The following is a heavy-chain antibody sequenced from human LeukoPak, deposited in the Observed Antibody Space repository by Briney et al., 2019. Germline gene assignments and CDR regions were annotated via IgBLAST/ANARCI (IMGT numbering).Heavy chain of an antibody. D-gene: IGHD2-8*01. CDR2: MNPNSGNT. J-gene: IGHJ6*03. V-gene: IGHV1-8*01. CDR3: AKIAIGNGYYYYYYMDV. CDR1: GYTFTSYD. Sequence: ASVKVSCKASGYTFTSYDINWVRQATGQGLEWMGWMNPNSGNTGYAQKFQGRVTMTRNTFISTAYMELSSLRAEDTAVYYCAKIAIGNGYYYYYYMDVWGKGTTVTVSS.